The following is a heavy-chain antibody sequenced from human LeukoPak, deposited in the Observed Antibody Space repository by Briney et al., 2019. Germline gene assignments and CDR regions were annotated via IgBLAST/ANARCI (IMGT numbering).Heavy chain of an antibody. V-gene: IGHV4-4*07. Sequence: SETLSLTCTVSGGSISSYYWSWIRQPSGKGLEWIGRIYTSGSTNYNPSLKSRVTMSVDTSKNQFSLTLSSVTAADTAVYYCARGVYYGSGSYYAGSAFDIWGQGTMVTVSS. CDR3: ARGVYYGSGSYYAGSAFDI. CDR2: IYTSGST. CDR1: GGSISSYY. J-gene: IGHJ3*02. D-gene: IGHD3-10*01.